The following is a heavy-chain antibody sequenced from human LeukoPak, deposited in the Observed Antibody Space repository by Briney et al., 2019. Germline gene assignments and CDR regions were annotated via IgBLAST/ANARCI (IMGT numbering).Heavy chain of an antibody. CDR3: AGGGYTYGLY. V-gene: IGHV3-74*01. J-gene: IGHJ4*02. D-gene: IGHD5-18*01. CDR1: GFTLSTYG. CDR2: INRDGSST. Sequence: GGSLRLSCAASGFTLSTYGMHWVRQAPGKGLVWVSRINRDGSSTSYADSVKRRFTISRDNTKNTLHLQMNSLRAEDTAVYYCAGGGYTYGLYWGQGDLVTVSS.